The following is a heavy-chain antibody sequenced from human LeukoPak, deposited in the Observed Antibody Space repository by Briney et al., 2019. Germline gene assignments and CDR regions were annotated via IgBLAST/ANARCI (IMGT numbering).Heavy chain of an antibody. J-gene: IGHJ3*01. CDR2: ISYDGSNK. CDR3: ARRGTDASFSFFDV. V-gene: IGHV3-30*03. D-gene: IGHD1-1*01. Sequence: GRSLRLSCAASGFTFSSYGMHWVRQAPGKGLEWVAVISYDGSNKYYADSVKGRFTISRDNSKNTLYLQMNSLRAEDTATYFCARRGTDASFSFFDVWGQGTMVTVSS. CDR1: GFTFSSYG.